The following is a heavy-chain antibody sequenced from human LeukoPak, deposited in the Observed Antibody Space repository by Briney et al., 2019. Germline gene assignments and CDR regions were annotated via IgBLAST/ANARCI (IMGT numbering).Heavy chain of an antibody. Sequence: GRSLRLSCAASGFTFSSYGMHWVRQAPGKGLEWVAVIWYDGSNKYYADSVKGRFTISRGNSKNTLYLQMNSLRAEDTAVYYCAREGRYCSSTSCSPYGMDVWGEGTTVTVSS. J-gene: IGHJ6*04. V-gene: IGHV3-33*01. D-gene: IGHD2-2*01. CDR3: AREGRYCSSTSCSPYGMDV. CDR1: GFTFSSYG. CDR2: IWYDGSNK.